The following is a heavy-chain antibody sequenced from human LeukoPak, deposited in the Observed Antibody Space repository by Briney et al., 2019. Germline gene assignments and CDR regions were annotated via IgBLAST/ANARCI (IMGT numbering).Heavy chain of an antibody. CDR3: ARAGGPPTAMGFDP. Sequence: PGGSLRLSCAASGFTFSSYGMHWVRQAPGKGLEWVAVISYDGSNKYYADSVKGRFTISRDNAKNTLYLQMNSLRVEDTAVYYCARAGGPPTAMGFDPWGQGSLVSVST. CDR1: GFTFSSYG. CDR2: ISYDGSNK. V-gene: IGHV3-30*03. J-gene: IGHJ5*02. D-gene: IGHD2-2*01.